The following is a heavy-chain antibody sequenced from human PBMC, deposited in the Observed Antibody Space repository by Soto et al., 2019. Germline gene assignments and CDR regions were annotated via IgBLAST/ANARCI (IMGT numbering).Heavy chain of an antibody. CDR3: VREYCAGGACSDAFDL. Sequence: GGSLRLSCAASGLIFSNYEVDGVRQAPGKGLEWVSYVSDDSGTMHYADSVKGRFTISRDNAKNSLYLQMKSLRSEDTAVYFCVREYCAGGACSDAFDLWGQGTLVTVSS. CDR2: VSDDSGTM. V-gene: IGHV3-48*03. J-gene: IGHJ3*01. D-gene: IGHD2-21*01. CDR1: GLIFSNYE.